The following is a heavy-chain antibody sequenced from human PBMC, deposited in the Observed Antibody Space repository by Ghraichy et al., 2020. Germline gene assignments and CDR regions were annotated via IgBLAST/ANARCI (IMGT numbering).Heavy chain of an antibody. J-gene: IGHJ3*02. Sequence: SKTLSLTCAVSGGSISSGGYSWSWIRQPPGKGLEWIGYIYHSGSTYYNPSLKSRVTISVDRSKNQFSLKLSSVTAADTAVYYCARAFFSLPPYYYDSSGTDAFDIWGQGTMVTVSS. CDR2: IYHSGST. CDR3: ARAFFSLPPYYYDSSGTDAFDI. D-gene: IGHD3-22*01. V-gene: IGHV4-30-2*01. CDR1: GGSISSGGYS.